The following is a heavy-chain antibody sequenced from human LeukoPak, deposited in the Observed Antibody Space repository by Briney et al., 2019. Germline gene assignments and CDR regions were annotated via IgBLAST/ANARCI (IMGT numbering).Heavy chain of an antibody. Sequence: PSETLALTCTVSGGSISSSSYYWGWIRQPPGKGLEWIGSIYYSGSTYYNPSLKSRDTMQVDTSKNQFALKLSSVTAGDRALYYCARDTDMVPRRDNWFCPWGQGTLVTVSS. CDR3: ARDTDMVPRRDNWFCP. CDR1: GGSISSSSYY. CDR2: IYYSGST. V-gene: IGHV4-39*06. D-gene: IGHD5-18*01. J-gene: IGHJ5*02.